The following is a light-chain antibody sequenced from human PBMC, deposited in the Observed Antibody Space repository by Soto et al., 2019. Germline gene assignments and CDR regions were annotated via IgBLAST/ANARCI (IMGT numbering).Light chain of an antibody. CDR2: AAS. Sequence: DIPITQSPSSRPGSVGNKVTTTCRVSQCISSYLNWYQQKPGKAPKLLISAASSLQSGVPSRFSGSGSGTDFTLTISSLQPEDFATYYCQHRYSNPQLNSGGGTK. CDR3: QHRYSNPQLN. CDR1: QCISSY. V-gene: IGKV1-39*01. J-gene: IGKJ4*01.